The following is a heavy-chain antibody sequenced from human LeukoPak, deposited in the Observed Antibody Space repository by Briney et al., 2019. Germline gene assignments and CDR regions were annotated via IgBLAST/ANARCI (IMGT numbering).Heavy chain of an antibody. D-gene: IGHD6-19*01. V-gene: IGHV3-11*06. Sequence: GGSLRLSCAASGFTFSDYYMSWIRQAPGKGLEWVSSISSSSSYIYYADSVKGRFTISRGNAKNSVYLQMNSLRAEDTAVYYCARDQIAVAGTGYWGQGTLVTVSS. CDR1: GFTFSDYY. CDR2: ISSSSSYI. J-gene: IGHJ4*02. CDR3: ARDQIAVAGTGY.